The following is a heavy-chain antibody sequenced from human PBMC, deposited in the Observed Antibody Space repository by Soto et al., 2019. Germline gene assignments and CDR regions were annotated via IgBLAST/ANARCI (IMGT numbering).Heavy chain of an antibody. D-gene: IGHD3-16*01. CDR3: ARGHEDYDWGSGYRNSKYYFDY. CDR1: GYSFTSYW. V-gene: IGHV5-10-1*01. Sequence: PVESLKISCKGSGYSFTSYWISWVRQMPGKGLEWMGRIDPSDSYTNYSPSFQGHVTISADKSISTAYLQWSSLKASDTAMYYCARGHEDYDWGSGYRNSKYYFDYRGKRTLVT. CDR2: IDPSDSYT. J-gene: IGHJ4*02.